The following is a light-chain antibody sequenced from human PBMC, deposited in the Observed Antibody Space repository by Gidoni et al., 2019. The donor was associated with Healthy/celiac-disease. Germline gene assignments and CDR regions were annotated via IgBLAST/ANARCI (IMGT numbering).Light chain of an antibody. CDR1: SSDVGGYHY. Sequence: QSALTQPASVSGSPGQSITIPCTGTSSDVGGYHYVSWYQQHPGKAPKLMIYEVSNRPSGVSNRFSGSKSGNTASLTISGLQAEDEADYYCSSYTSSSTLYVFGTGTKVTVL. CDR2: EVS. CDR3: SSYTSSSTLYV. V-gene: IGLV2-14*01. J-gene: IGLJ1*01.